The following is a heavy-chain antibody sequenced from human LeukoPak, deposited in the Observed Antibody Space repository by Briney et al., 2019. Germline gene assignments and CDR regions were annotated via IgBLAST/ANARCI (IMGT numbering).Heavy chain of an antibody. CDR1: GFTFSSYS. CDR3: ARDWFHAIGY. CDR2: ISSSSSYI. J-gene: IGHJ4*02. V-gene: IGHV3-21*01. Sequence: GGSLRLSCAASGFTFSSYSMNWVRQAPGKGLEWFSSISSSSSYIYYADSVKGRFTISRDNAKNTLYLQMNSLRAEDTAVYYCARDWFHAIGYWGQGTLVTVSS. D-gene: IGHD2/OR15-2a*01.